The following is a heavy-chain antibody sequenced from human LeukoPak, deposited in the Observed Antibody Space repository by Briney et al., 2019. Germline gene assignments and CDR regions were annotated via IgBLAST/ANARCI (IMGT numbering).Heavy chain of an antibody. D-gene: IGHD5-18*01. CDR3: AKVPRGYSYGTRFYYFDY. Sequence: PGGSLRLSCAASGFTFSSYAMSWVRQAPGKGLEWVSAISGSGGSTYYADSMKGRFTISRDNSKNTLYLQMNSLRAEDTAVYYCAKVPRGYSYGTRFYYFDYWGQGTLVTVSS. CDR2: ISGSGGST. CDR1: GFTFSSYA. J-gene: IGHJ4*02. V-gene: IGHV3-23*01.